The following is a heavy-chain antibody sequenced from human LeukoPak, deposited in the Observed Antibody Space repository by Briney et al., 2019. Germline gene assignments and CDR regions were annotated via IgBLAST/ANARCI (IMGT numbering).Heavy chain of an antibody. Sequence: PGGSLRFSCAASGFTFSNAWMSWVRQAPGKGLEWVGRIKSKTDGGTTDYAAPVKGRFTISRDDSKNTLYLQMNSLKTEDTAVYYCTTLLPFVGVTATDYWGQGTLVTVSS. CDR1: GFTFSNAW. D-gene: IGHD2-21*02. CDR2: IKSKTDGGTT. V-gene: IGHV3-15*01. J-gene: IGHJ4*02. CDR3: TTLLPFVGVTATDY.